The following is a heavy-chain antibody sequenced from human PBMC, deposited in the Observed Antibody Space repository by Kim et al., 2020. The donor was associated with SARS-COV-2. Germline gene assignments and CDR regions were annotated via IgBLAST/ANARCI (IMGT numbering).Heavy chain of an antibody. CDR2: NRDGNNT. CDR3: AAAGLL. J-gene: IGHJ4*02. V-gene: IGHV3-74*01. Sequence: NRDGNNTNYADSVKGRFTISRDNAKNTLYLQLNSLRAEDTAVYYCAAAGLLWGQGTLVTVSS. D-gene: IGHD6-13*01.